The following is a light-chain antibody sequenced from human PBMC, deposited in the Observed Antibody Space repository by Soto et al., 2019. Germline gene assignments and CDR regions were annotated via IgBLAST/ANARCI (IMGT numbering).Light chain of an antibody. Sequence: QSVLTQPASVSGSPGQSITISCTGTSSDVGGYNYVSWYQQHPGKAPKLMIYDVSNRPSGVSNRFSGSKSGNTASLTISGLQAEDEADYYCSSYTSRSSSTYVFRTGTKLTVL. CDR1: SSDVGGYNY. V-gene: IGLV2-14*01. J-gene: IGLJ1*01. CDR2: DVS. CDR3: SSYTSRSSSTYV.